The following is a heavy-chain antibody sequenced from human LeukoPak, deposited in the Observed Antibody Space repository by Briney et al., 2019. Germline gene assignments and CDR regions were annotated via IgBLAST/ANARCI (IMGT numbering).Heavy chain of an antibody. CDR1: GGSISSGDYY. D-gene: IGHD4-23*01. J-gene: IGHJ4*02. V-gene: IGHV4-30-4*01. Sequence: SQTLSLTCTVSGGSISSGDYYWSWIRQPPGKGLEWIGYIYYSGSTYYNPSLKSRVTISVDTSKNQFSLKLSSVTAADTAVYYCARVIPYGGNAPGYFDYWGQGTLVTVSS. CDR2: IYYSGST. CDR3: ARVIPYGGNAPGYFDY.